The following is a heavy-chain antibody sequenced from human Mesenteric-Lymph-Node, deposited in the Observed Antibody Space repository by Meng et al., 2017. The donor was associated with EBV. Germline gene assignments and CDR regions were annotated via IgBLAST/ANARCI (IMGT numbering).Heavy chain of an antibody. V-gene: IGHV1-3*01. D-gene: IGHD6-13*01. CDR2: INADKANT. J-gene: IGHJ4*02. CDR3: AIEHTSTWYQGSFDY. CDR1: GYTFTSYV. Sequence: QVQPVQSGAEVKRPGASVRVSCNTTGYTFTSYVIHWVRQAPGQRLEWMGWINADKANTKYSQKFQGRVTITRDTSANTAYMELSSLGSEDTAVYYCAIEHTSTWYQGSFDYWGQGTLVTVSS.